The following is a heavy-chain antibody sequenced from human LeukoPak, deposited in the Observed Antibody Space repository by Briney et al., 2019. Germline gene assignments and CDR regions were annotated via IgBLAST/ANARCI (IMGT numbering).Heavy chain of an antibody. V-gene: IGHV4-59*01. CDR2: IYYSGST. CDR3: ARATEGGYSYGYFYYYYMDV. D-gene: IGHD5-18*01. J-gene: IGHJ6*03. CDR1: GGSISSYY. Sequence: PSETLSLTCTVSGGSISSYYWSWIRQPPGKGLEWVGYIYYSGSTNYNPSLQSRVTILVDMSKNQFSLKLRSVTAADTAVYYCARATEGGYSYGYFYYYYMDVWGKGTTVTISS.